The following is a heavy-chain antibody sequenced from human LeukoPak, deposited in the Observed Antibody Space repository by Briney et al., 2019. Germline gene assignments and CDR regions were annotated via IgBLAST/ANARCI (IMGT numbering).Heavy chain of an antibody. CDR3: ARATGWIQLWSEGNY. D-gene: IGHD5-18*01. CDR2: IYYSGST. Sequence: SETLSLTCTVSGGSISSSSYCWGWIRQPPGKGLEWIGSIYYSGSTYYNPSLKSRVTISVDTSKNQFSLKLSSVTAADTAVYYCARATGWIQLWSEGNYWGQGTLVTVSS. J-gene: IGHJ4*02. CDR1: GGSISSSSYC. V-gene: IGHV4-39*07.